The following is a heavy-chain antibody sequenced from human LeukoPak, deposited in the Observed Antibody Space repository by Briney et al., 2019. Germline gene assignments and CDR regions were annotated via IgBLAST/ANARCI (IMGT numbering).Heavy chain of an antibody. CDR3: ARTITVEIDAFDI. V-gene: IGHV4-30-2*01. CDR2: IYHSGST. CDR1: GGSISSGGYY. J-gene: IGHJ3*02. Sequence: SETLSLTCTVSGGSISSGGYYWSWIRQPPGKGLEWIGYIYHSGSTYYNPSLKSRVTISVDRSKNQFSLKLSSVTAADTAVYYCARTITVEIDAFDIWGQGTMVTVSS. D-gene: IGHD4-23*01.